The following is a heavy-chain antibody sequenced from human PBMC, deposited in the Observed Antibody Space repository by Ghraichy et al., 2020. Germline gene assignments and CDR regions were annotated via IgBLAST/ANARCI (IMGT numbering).Heavy chain of an antibody. CDR3: ARGAPGRPPFFEF. Sequence: SLNISCAVSGGSLSSGGFSWSWIRQSPGKGLEWIGYIYQSGNTYYNPSLRSRVAISADKSKDQFFLALTSVTAADSALYFCARGAPGRPPFFEFWGPGALVIVSS. V-gene: IGHV4-30-2*06. J-gene: IGHJ4*02. CDR1: GGSLSSGGFS. D-gene: IGHD6-13*01. CDR2: IYQSGNT.